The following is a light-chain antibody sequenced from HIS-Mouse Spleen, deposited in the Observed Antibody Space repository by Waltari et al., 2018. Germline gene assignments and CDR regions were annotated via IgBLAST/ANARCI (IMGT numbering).Light chain of an antibody. V-gene: IGLV2-14*01. CDR3: SSYTSSSTLWV. J-gene: IGLJ3*02. Sequence: QSALTQPAPVSGSPGQSITISCTGTSSDVGGHNYVSWYQQHPGKATKLMIYDVRNRPSGVSNRFSGSKSGNTASLTISGLQAEDEADYYCSSYTSSSTLWVFGGGTKLTVL. CDR1: SSDVGGHNY. CDR2: DVR.